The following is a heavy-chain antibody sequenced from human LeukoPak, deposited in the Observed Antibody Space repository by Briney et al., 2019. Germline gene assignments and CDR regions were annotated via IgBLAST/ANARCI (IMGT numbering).Heavy chain of an antibody. J-gene: IGHJ3*02. CDR2: IYYTGNT. Sequence: SETLSLTCTVSGGSISTYYWIWMRQPPGKGLQWIGYIYYTGNTNYNPSLKSRVTMSVDTSKNQFSLMLSSVTAADTAVYYCARWNYDSSGHRPFDIWGQGTMVTVSS. V-gene: IGHV4-59*01. CDR1: GGSISTYY. CDR3: ARWNYDSSGHRPFDI. D-gene: IGHD3-22*01.